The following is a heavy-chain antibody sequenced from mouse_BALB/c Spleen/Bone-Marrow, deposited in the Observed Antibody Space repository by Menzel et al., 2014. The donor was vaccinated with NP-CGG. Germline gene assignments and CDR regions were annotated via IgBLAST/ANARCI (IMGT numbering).Heavy chain of an antibody. CDR1: GFDFRRYW. V-gene: IGHV4-1*02. CDR3: ARLGYYGWFAY. J-gene: IGHJ3*01. CDR2: INPGSNTI. Sequence: EVKLVESGGGLVQPGGSLKLSCAASGFDFRRYWMSWVRQAPGKGLEWIGEINPGSNTINYTPSLKDKFIISRDNAKNTPYLQMRKVKSEDTALYYCARLGYYGWFAYGGQGTLVTVSA. D-gene: IGHD2-3*01.